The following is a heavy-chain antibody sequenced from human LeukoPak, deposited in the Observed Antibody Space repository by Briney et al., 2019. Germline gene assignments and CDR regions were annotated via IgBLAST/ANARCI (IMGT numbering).Heavy chain of an antibody. CDR3: ARDYEALRPRDAFDI. D-gene: IGHD3-3*01. CDR2: ISSSSSYI. V-gene: IGHV3-21*01. Sequence: GGSLRLYCAASGSTFSSYSMNWVRQAPGKGLEWVSSISSSSSYIYYADSVKGRFTISRDNAKNSLYLQMNSLRAEDTAVYYCARDYEALRPRDAFDISAQGTMVTVSS. CDR1: GSTFSSYS. J-gene: IGHJ3*02.